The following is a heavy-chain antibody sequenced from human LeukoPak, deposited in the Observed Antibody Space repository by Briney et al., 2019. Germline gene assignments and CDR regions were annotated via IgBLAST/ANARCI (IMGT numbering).Heavy chain of an antibody. J-gene: IGHJ4*02. CDR1: GFTFSSYE. V-gene: IGHV3-48*03. CDR3: ARDLSVGAKPNLGFDY. D-gene: IGHD1-26*01. Sequence: GGSLRLSCAASGFTFSSYEMNWVRQAPGKGLEWVSYISSSGSTIYYADSVKGRFTISRDNAKNSLYLQMNSLRAEDTAIYYCARDLSVGAKPNLGFDYWGQGTLVTVSS. CDR2: ISSSGSTI.